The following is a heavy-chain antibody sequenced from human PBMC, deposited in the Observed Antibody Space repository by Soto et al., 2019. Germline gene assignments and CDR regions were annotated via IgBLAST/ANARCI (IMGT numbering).Heavy chain of an antibody. D-gene: IGHD4-17*01. CDR3: ARSPDTDYGDYVARVGWFDY. Sequence: QVQLQESGPGLVKPSQTLSLTCTVSGGSISSGGYYWSWIRQHPGKGLEWIGYIYYSGSTYYNQSLKSRVTISVDTSKNQFSLKLSSVTAADTAVYYCARSPDTDYGDYVARVGWFDYWGQGTLVTVSS. CDR1: GGSISSGGYY. V-gene: IGHV4-31*03. CDR2: IYYSGST. J-gene: IGHJ4*02.